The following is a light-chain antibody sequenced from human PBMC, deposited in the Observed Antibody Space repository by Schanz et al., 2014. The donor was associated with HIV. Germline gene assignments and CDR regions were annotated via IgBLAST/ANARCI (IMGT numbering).Light chain of an antibody. Sequence: EIVLTQSPGTLSLSPGERVTLSCRASQSVAGRSAWFQQKPGQAPRLLIYDVSTRVTAIPARFSGSESGTDFTLTISSLQSEDFALYYCLHYNGWPTFGQGTRLEIK. V-gene: IGKV3-15*01. CDR3: LHYNGWPT. CDR1: QSVAGR. CDR2: DVS. J-gene: IGKJ5*01.